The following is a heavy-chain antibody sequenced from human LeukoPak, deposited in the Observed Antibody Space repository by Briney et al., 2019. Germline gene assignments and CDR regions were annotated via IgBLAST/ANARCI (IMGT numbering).Heavy chain of an antibody. J-gene: IGHJ5*02. D-gene: IGHD5-18*01. CDR1: GYSFTNYW. Sequence: GESLKISCKGSGYSFTNYWIGWVRQMPGKGLEWMGIIYPGDSDTRYSPSFQGQVTISADKSISTAYLQWSSLKTSDTAIYYCARQGSYDYKWFDPWGQGTLVTVSS. CDR3: ARQGSYDYKWFDP. CDR2: IYPGDSDT. V-gene: IGHV5-51*01.